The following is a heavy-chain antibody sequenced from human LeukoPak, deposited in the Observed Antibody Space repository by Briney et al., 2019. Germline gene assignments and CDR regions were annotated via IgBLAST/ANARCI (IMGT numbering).Heavy chain of an antibody. D-gene: IGHD2-2*01. J-gene: IGHJ4*02. Sequence: PSETLSLTCTVSGGSISSYYWSWIRQPPGKGLEWIGYIYYSGSTNYNPSLKSRATISVDTSKNQFSLKLSSVTAADTAVYYCARVEGYCSSTSCYELIDYWGQGTLVTVSS. CDR1: GGSISSYY. CDR3: ARVEGYCSSTSCYELIDY. V-gene: IGHV4-59*01. CDR2: IYYSGST.